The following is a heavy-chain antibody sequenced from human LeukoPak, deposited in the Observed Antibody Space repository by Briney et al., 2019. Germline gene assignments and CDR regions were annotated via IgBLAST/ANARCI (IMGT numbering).Heavy chain of an antibody. CDR2: IKLDGSGK. D-gene: IGHD1-7*01. V-gene: IGHV3-7*03. J-gene: IGHJ6*02. CDR3: TTDEDWNYARKDV. CDR1: VFSFGKDG. Sequence: GGSVRLSCVASVFSFGKDGMRWVRQAPWKGLEWVASIKLDGSGKNYVDSVKGRFTISRDNTKNSLYLQMNSLRVEDTAVFYCTTDEDWNYARKDVWGQGATVIVSS.